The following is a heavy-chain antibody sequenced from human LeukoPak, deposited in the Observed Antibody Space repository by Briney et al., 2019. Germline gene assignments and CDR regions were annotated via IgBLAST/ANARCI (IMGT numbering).Heavy chain of an antibody. Sequence: PGGSLRLSCAASGSTFRSYGMHWVRQAPGKGLEWVAIVWYDGNNKYYADSVKGRFTVSRDNSKDTVSLQLNSLRAEDTAVYYCARGSGAAAGAFDYWGQGTLVTVPS. J-gene: IGHJ4*02. V-gene: IGHV3-33*01. D-gene: IGHD6-13*01. CDR2: VWYDGNNK. CDR3: ARGSGAAAGAFDY. CDR1: GSTFRSYG.